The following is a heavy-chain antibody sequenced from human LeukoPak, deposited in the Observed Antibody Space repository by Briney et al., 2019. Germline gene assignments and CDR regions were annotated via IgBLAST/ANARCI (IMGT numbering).Heavy chain of an antibody. Sequence: SVKVSCKASGFTFTSSAVQWVRQARGQRLEWIGWIVVGSGNTNYAQKFQERVTITRDMSTSTAYMELSSLRSEDTAVYYCAAGRGAGDGSYRGDAFDIWGQGTMVTVSS. J-gene: IGHJ3*02. CDR3: AAGRGAGDGSYRGDAFDI. CDR2: IVVGSGNT. V-gene: IGHV1-58*01. D-gene: IGHD1-26*01. CDR1: GFTFTSSA.